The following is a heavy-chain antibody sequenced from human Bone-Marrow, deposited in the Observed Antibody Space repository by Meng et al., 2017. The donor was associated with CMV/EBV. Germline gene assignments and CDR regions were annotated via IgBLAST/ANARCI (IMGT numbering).Heavy chain of an antibody. V-gene: IGHV1-69*05. CDR2: IIPIFGTA. CDR3: AREPRSLITGYPNDAFDI. Sequence: SVKVSCKASGGTFSSYAISWVRQAPGQGLEWMGGIIPIFGTANYAQKFQGRVTITTDESTSTAYMELSSLRSEDTAVYYCAREPRSLITGYPNDAFDIWGQGTMVTVSS. J-gene: IGHJ3*02. CDR1: GGTFSSYA. D-gene: IGHD1-20*01.